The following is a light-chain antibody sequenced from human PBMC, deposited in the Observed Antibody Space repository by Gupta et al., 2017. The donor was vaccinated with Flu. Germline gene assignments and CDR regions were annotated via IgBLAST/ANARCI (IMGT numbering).Light chain of an antibody. V-gene: IGKV3-20*01. J-gene: IGKJ2*01. CDR1: QSVSSSY. CDR3: QQHCKEPPYT. Sequence: EVVSTQFPGTLSLSPGERATLSCSASQSVSSSYVACYHQKPGQPPSPLIHGASSMHTGIADRFCGSGCGRDFALTISRREQEDFAVYYYQQHCKEPPYTFGPGTKMEIK. CDR2: GAS.